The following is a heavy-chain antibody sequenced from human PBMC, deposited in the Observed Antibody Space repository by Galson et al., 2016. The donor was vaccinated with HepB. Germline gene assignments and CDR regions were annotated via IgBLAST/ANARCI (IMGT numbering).Heavy chain of an antibody. J-gene: IGHJ4*02. V-gene: IGHV3-23*01. Sequence: SLRLSCAVSGIIFSRHPMSWVRQAPGKGLEWVVDINESGSSRNYADSVKGRFTISRDNRKNTLYLEMNSLRAEDTAVYYCAEVGQDGGGIAVHFENWGPGTLVTVSS. CDR3: AEVGQDGGGIAVHFEN. D-gene: IGHD2-15*01. CDR2: INESGSSR. CDR1: GIIFSRHP.